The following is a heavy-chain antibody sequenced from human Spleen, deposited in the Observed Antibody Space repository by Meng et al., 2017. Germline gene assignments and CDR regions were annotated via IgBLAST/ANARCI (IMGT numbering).Heavy chain of an antibody. J-gene: IGHJ4*02. CDR1: GYTFTGYY. CDR3: ARVVKGYYYDSSGYYSYYFDY. CDR2: INPNSGGT. D-gene: IGHD3-22*01. V-gene: IGHV1-2*02. Sequence: ASVKVSCKASGYTFTGYYMHWVRQAPGQGLEWMGWINPNSGGTNYAQKFQGRVTMTRDTSISTAYMELSRLRSDDTAVYYCARVVKGYYYDSSGYYSYYFDYWGQGTLVTVSS.